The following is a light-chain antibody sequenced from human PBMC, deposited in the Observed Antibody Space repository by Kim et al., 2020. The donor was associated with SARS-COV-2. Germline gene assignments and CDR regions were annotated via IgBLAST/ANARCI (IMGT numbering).Light chain of an antibody. CDR1: SSNSGAAYA. V-gene: IGLV1-40*01. J-gene: IGLJ3*02. CDR3: QSYDSSLSGWV. CDR2: SDN. Sequence: RVPISCTASSSNSGAAYAVQWYQHLPGTAPKRVIYSDNLRPSGVPDRLSGSKSGTSASLAITGLQAEDEADYYCQSYDSSLSGWVFGGGTQLTVL.